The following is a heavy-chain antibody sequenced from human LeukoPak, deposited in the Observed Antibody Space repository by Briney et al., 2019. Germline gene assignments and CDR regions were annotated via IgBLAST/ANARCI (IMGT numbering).Heavy chain of an antibody. J-gene: IGHJ6*02. CDR1: GYTFTSYG. CDR3: ARSYSSSWYDLGYYYGMDV. Sequence: ASVKVSCKASGYTFTSYGISWVRQAPGQGLECMGWFSAYNGNTNYAQKLQGRVTMTTDTSTSTAYMELRSLRSDDTAVYYCARSYSSSWYDLGYYYGMDVWGQGTTVTVSS. CDR2: FSAYNGNT. V-gene: IGHV1-18*01. D-gene: IGHD6-13*01.